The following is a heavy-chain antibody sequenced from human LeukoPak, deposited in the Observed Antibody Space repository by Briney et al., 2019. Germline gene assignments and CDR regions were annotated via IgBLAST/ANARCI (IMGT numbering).Heavy chain of an antibody. CDR2: INPNSGGT. D-gene: IGHD3-9*01. J-gene: IGHJ6*03. V-gene: IGHV1-2*02. CDR3: ARDYYDILTGYLTQTKAYYMDV. Sequence: ASVKVSCKASGYTFTGYYMHWVRQAPGQGLEWMGWINPNSGGTNYAQKFQGRATMTRDTSISTAYMELSRLRSDDTAVYYCARDYYDILTGYLTQTKAYYMDVWGKGTTVTVSS. CDR1: GYTFTGYY.